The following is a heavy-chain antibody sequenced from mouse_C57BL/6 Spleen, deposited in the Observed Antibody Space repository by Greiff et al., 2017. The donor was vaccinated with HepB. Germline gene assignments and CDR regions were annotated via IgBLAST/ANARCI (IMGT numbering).Heavy chain of an antibody. V-gene: IGHV1-82*01. J-gene: IGHJ3*01. D-gene: IGHD2-13*01. Sequence: QVHVKQSGPELVKPGASVKISCKASGYAFSSSWMNWVQQSPGKGLEWIGRIYPGDGDTNYNGKFKGKATLTADKSSSTAYMQLSSLTSEDSAVYFCAGDDEGFAYWGQGTLVTVSA. CDR2: IYPGDGDT. CDR1: GYAFSSSW. CDR3: AGDDEGFAY.